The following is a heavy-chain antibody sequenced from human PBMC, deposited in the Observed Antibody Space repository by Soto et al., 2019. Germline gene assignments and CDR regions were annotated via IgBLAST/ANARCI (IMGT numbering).Heavy chain of an antibody. D-gene: IGHD4-17*01. Sequence: EVQLVESGGGLVQPGGSLKLSCAASGFTFSGSAMHWVRQASGKGLEWVGRIRSKANSYATAYAASVKGRFTISRDDSKNTAYLQMNSLKIEDTAVYYCTSPMVDYGDRLSDYWGQGTLVIVSS. CDR2: IRSKANSYAT. V-gene: IGHV3-73*01. J-gene: IGHJ4*02. CDR3: TSPMVDYGDRLSDY. CDR1: GFTFSGSA.